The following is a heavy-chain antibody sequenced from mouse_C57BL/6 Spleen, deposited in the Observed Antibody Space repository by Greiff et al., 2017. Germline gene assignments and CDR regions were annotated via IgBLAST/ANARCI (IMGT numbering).Heavy chain of an antibody. CDR3: ARVELPRTAMGY. Sequence: VKLMESGPELVKPGASVKISCKASGYAFSSSWMNWVKQRPGKGLEWIGRIYPGDGDTNYNGKFKGKATLTADKSSSTAYMQLSSLTSEDSAVXFCARVELPRTAMGYWGQGTSVTVSS. D-gene: IGHD1-1*01. CDR2: IYPGDGDT. CDR1: GYAFSSSW. J-gene: IGHJ4*01. V-gene: IGHV1-82*01.